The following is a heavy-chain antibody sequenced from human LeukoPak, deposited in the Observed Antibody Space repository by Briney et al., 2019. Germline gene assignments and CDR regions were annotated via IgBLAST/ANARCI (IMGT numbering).Heavy chain of an antibody. CDR3: AKVAALAGFDAFYFDY. Sequence: GESLRLSCAASGFTFSSYGMHWVRQAPGKGLEWVAFIRYDGSNKYYADSVKGRFTISRDNSKNTLYLQMNSLRAEDTAVYYCAKVAALAGFDAFYFDYWGQGTLVTVSS. V-gene: IGHV3-30*02. CDR1: GFTFSSYG. CDR2: IRYDGSNK. J-gene: IGHJ4*02. D-gene: IGHD6-13*01.